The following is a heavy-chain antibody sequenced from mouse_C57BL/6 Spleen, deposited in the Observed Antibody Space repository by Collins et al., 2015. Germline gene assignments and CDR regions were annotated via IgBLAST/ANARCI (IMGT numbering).Heavy chain of an antibody. V-gene: IGHV1-52*01. Sequence: QVQLQQPGAELVRPGSSVKLSCKASGYTFTSYWMHWVKQRPIQGLEWIGNIDPSDSETHYNQKFKDKVTLTVDKSSSTAYMQLSSLTSEDSAVYYCASGATARSYYAMDYWGQGTSVTVSS. D-gene: IGHD1-2*01. J-gene: IGHJ4*01. CDR2: IDPSDSET. CDR3: ASGATARSYYAMDY. CDR1: GYTFTSYW.